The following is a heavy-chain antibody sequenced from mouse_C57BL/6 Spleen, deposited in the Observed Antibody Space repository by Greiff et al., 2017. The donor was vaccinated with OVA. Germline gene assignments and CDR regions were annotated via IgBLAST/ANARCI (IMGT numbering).Heavy chain of an antibody. J-gene: IGHJ2*01. V-gene: IGHV1-69*01. CDR3: ARGDGNYGY. CDR2: IDPSDSYT. Sequence: VQLQQPGAELVMPGASVKLSCKASGYTFTSYWMHWVKQRPGQGLEWIGEIDPSDSYTNYNQKFKGKSTLTVDKSSSTAYMQLSSLTSEDSAVYYCARGDGNYGYWGQGTTLTVSS. D-gene: IGHD2-1*01. CDR1: GYTFTSYW.